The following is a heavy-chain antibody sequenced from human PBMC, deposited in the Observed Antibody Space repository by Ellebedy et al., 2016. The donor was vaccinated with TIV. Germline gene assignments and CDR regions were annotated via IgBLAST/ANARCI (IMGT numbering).Heavy chain of an antibody. J-gene: IGHJ4*02. Sequence: GGSLRLSCAASGFTFSSYSMNWVGQAPGKGLEWVSYSSSSSTIYYADSVKGRFTISRDNAKNSLYLQMNSLRDEDTAVYYCARGLTMYYFDYWGQGTLVTVSS. V-gene: IGHV3-48*02. D-gene: IGHD3-10*02. CDR1: GFTFSSYS. CDR2: SSSSSTI. CDR3: ARGLTMYYFDY.